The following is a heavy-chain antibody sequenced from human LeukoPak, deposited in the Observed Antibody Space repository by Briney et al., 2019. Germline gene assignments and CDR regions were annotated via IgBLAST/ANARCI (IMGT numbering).Heavy chain of an antibody. Sequence: GGSLRLSCAASGFTFSDYTMNWVRQAPGKGLEWVSAISGSGGSTYYADSVKGRFTISRDNSKNTLYLQMNSLRAEDTAVYYCAKRGYDYVWGSYRYTTGGHAFDIWGQGTMVTVSS. D-gene: IGHD3-16*02. CDR3: AKRGYDYVWGSYRYTTGGHAFDI. V-gene: IGHV3-23*01. CDR2: ISGSGGST. CDR1: GFTFSDYT. J-gene: IGHJ3*02.